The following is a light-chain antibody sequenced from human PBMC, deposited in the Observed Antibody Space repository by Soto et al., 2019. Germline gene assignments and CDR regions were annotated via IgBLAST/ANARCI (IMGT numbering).Light chain of an antibody. CDR2: DAS. CDR1: QDISNY. J-gene: IGKJ4*01. CDR3: QQYDNLPLT. Sequence: DIQLSQSPSSLSASLGDRFTITCQASQDISNYLNWYQQKPGQAPKLLIYDASNLETGVPSRFSGSGSGTDFTFTISSLQPEDIATYYCQQYDNLPLTFGGGTKVDIK. V-gene: IGKV1-33*01.